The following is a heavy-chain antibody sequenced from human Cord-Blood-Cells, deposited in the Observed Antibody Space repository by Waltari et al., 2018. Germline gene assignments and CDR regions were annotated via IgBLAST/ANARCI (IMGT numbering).Heavy chain of an antibody. CDR2: ISYDGSNK. CDR3: ARDKNSGSYFDY. D-gene: IGHD1-26*01. Sequence: QVQLVESGGGVVQPGRSLRLSCAASGFTFSSYAMHWVRQAPGKGLEGVAVISYDGSNKYYADSVKGRFTISRDNSKNTLYLQMNSLRAEDTAVYYCARDKNSGSYFDYWGQGTLVTVSS. CDR1: GFTFSSYA. V-gene: IGHV3-30-3*01. J-gene: IGHJ4*02.